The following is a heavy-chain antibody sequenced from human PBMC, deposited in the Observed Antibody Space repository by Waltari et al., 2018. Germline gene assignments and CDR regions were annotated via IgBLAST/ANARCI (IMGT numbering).Heavy chain of an antibody. CDR3: AKDFIAAANGMDV. D-gene: IGHD6-13*01. CDR1: GFTFSLFA. CDR2: ISSSSANT. Sequence: EVQLLESGGGLVQPGGSLRLSCAASGFTFSLFAMSWVRQAPGKGVEWVSTISSSSANTDYDDSVKGRFTISRDKSKNTLYLQMSSLRAEDTAIYYCAKDFIAAANGMDVWGQGTTVTVSS. V-gene: IGHV3-23*01. J-gene: IGHJ6*02.